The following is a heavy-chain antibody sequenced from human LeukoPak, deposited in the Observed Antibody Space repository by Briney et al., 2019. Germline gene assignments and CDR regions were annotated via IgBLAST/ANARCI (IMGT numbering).Heavy chain of an antibody. Sequence: GGSLRLSCAASGFTFSSYAMSWVRQAPGKGLEWVSAISGSGGSTYYADSVKGRFTISRGNSKNTLYLQMNSLRAEDTAVYYCAKWPLASSSWYSNYWGQGTLVTVSS. J-gene: IGHJ4*02. D-gene: IGHD6-13*01. CDR3: AKWPLASSSWYSNY. CDR1: GFTFSSYA. CDR2: ISGSGGST. V-gene: IGHV3-23*01.